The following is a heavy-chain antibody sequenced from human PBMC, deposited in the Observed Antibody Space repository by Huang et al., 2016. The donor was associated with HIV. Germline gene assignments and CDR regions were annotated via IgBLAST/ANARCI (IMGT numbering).Heavy chain of an antibody. CDR1: GYAFTSSY. CDR3: ARDRDFYDSSGYWGFNYFDY. CDR2: SNPSDGST. J-gene: IGHJ4*02. Sequence: QVQLVQSGAEVKKPGASVKVSCKASGYAFTSSYMHWVRQAPGKGLEWMGISNPSDGSTSYAQKFQGRVTTTRDTSTNTVFMELSSLRSEDTAVYYCARDRDFYDSSGYWGFNYFDYWGQGTLVTVSS. V-gene: IGHV1-46*01. D-gene: IGHD3-22*01.